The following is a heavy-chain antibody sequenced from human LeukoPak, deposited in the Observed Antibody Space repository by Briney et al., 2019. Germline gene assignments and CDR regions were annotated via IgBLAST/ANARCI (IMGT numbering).Heavy chain of an antibody. D-gene: IGHD3/OR15-3a*01. J-gene: IGHJ4*02. V-gene: IGHV1-8*03. CDR2: MNPNTGNT. Sequence: ASVKVSCKASGYTFTRYDINWVRQAPGQGLEWMGWMNPNTGNTVYAQKLQGRATFTRNTSITTPYMELSSLTSDDTAVDNCARAMDPDSWRRATLPSVSS. CDR1: GYTFTRYD. CDR3: ARAMDPDS.